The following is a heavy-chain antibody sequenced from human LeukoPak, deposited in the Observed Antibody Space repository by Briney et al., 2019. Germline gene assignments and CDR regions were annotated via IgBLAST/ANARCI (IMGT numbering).Heavy chain of an antibody. Sequence: ASVKVSCKAADYIFTTYVVNCVRQAPGQGLEWMGWINTDNGNTNYAQKFQGRVTMTTDTSTSIVYMELRSLRSDDTAVYYCARVAGYSSYYYMDVWGKGTTVTVSS. D-gene: IGHD2-21*01. V-gene: IGHV1-18*01. CDR2: INTDNGNT. CDR1: DYIFTTYV. J-gene: IGHJ6*03. CDR3: ARVAGYSSYYYMDV.